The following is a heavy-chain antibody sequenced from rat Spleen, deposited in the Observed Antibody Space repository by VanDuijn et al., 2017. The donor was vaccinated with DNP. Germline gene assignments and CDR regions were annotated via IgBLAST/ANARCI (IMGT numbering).Heavy chain of an antibody. CDR1: GFTFSDHS. CDR3: AREGDYYDGYGDALDA. V-gene: IGHV5S10*01. CDR2: IIYDGSRT. J-gene: IGHJ4*01. D-gene: IGHD1-12*03. Sequence: EVQLVESGGGLVQPGRSLKLSCAASGFTFSDHSMAWVRQAPVRGLEWVATIIYDGSRTYYRDSVKGRFTLSRDNAKDTLYLQMNSLRSEDTATYYCAREGDYYDGYGDALDAWGQGTSVTVSS.